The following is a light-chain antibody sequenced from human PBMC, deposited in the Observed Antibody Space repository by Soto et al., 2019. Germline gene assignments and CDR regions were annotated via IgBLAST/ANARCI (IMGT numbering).Light chain of an antibody. CDR3: QQRSDTST. CDR2: XAS. CDR1: HSLAHY. V-gene: IGKV3-11*01. J-gene: IGKJ5*01. Sequence: DIVLTQSPDTLFLSPGDSATLSXRASHSLAHYLAWYQQKPGQATRXXIYXASHRATGIPVRFSGSGCESDFTITISSLEAEDLEVYCCQQRSDTSTVGQGTRLEIK.